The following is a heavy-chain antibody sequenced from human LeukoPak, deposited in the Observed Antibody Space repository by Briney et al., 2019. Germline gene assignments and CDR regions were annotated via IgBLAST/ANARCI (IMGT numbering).Heavy chain of an antibody. Sequence: GGSLSFPFAASAFTFSIMKLTGVPQAQGRGLEWFSYISRSGSTIYYADSVKGRFTISRDNAKNSLYLQMNSLRAEDTAVYYCASGYDLPYWGQGTLVTVSS. CDR3: ASGYDLPY. D-gene: IGHD5-12*01. J-gene: IGHJ4*02. CDR1: AFTFSIMK. CDR2: ISRSGSTI. V-gene: IGHV3-48*03.